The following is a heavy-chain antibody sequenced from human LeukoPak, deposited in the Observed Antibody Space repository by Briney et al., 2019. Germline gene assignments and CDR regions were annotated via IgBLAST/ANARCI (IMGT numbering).Heavy chain of an antibody. Sequence: GGSLRLSCAASGFTFSSYAMSWVRQAPGKGLEWVSGINWNGGSTGYADSLKGRFTISRDNAKNSLYLQMNSLRAEDTALYYCASGITIDSDAFDIWGQGTMVSVSS. V-gene: IGHV3-20*04. CDR2: INWNGGST. CDR1: GFTFSSYA. J-gene: IGHJ3*02. D-gene: IGHD3-3*01. CDR3: ASGITIDSDAFDI.